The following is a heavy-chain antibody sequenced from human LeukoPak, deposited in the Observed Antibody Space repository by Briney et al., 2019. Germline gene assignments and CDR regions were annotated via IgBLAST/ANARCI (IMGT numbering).Heavy chain of an antibody. Sequence: AASVKVSCKASGYTFTSYYTHWVRQAPGQGLEWMGIINPRGGSASSAQKFQGRVTLTRDTSTSTVYMELNSLRSEDTAVYYCARDYHGSGSLTTFDYWGQGTLVTVSS. CDR2: INPRGGSA. J-gene: IGHJ4*02. CDR3: ARDYHGSGSLTTFDY. D-gene: IGHD3-10*01. V-gene: IGHV1-46*01. CDR1: GYTFTSYY.